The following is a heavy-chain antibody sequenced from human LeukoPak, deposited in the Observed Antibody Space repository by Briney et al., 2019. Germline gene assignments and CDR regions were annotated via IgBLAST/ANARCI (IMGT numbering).Heavy chain of an antibody. D-gene: IGHD1-26*01. CDR2: IIPIFGTA. CDR3: ARDLGVGARGGSYYFDY. Sequence: SVKVSCKASGGTFSSYAISWVRQAPGQGLEWMGRIIPIFGTANYAQRFQGRVTITTDESTSTAYMELSSLRSEDTAVYYCARDLGVGARGGSYYFDYWGQGTLVTVSS. V-gene: IGHV1-69*05. CDR1: GGTFSSYA. J-gene: IGHJ4*02.